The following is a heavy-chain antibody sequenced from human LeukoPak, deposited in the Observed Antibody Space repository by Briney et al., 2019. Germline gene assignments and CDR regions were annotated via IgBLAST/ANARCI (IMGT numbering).Heavy chain of an antibody. CDR2: ISYDGSNK. V-gene: IGHV3-30-3*01. J-gene: IGHJ4*02. Sequence: PGGSLRLSCAASGFTFSSYAMHWVRQAPGKGLEWVAVISYDGSNKYYADSVKGRFTISRDNSKNTLYLQMNSLRAEDTAVYYCARDFRRDGYNQQDYWGQGTLVTVSS. D-gene: IGHD5-24*01. CDR3: ARDFRRDGYNQQDY. CDR1: GFTFSSYA.